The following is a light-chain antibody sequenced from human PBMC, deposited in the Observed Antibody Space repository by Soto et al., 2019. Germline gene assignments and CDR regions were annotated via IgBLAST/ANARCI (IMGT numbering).Light chain of an antibody. CDR2: GVS. V-gene: IGLV2-14*03. CDR1: SIDVGHPYNY. Sequence: QSVLTQPASVSGSPGQSITISCTGTSIDVGHPYNYVSWYQQYPGKAPKLLILGVSNRPSGISGRFSGSKSGNTASLTISGLQAEDEADYYCCSFAGTYPYVFGTGTKV. J-gene: IGLJ1*01. CDR3: CSFAGTYPYV.